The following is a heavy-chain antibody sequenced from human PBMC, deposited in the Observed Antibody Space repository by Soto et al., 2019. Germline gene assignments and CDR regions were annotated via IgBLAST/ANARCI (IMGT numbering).Heavy chain of an antibody. V-gene: IGHV1-46*01. D-gene: IGHD4-4*01. Sequence: ASVKVSCKASGYTFTSYYMHWVRLAPGQGLEWMGIINPDGGGTSYAQKFQDKIIMTRDTSTSTVYMGMSSLRSEDTAVYYCAVGGNYLSLDVWGQGTTVTVSS. J-gene: IGHJ6*02. CDR3: AVGGNYLSLDV. CDR2: INPDGGGT. CDR1: GYTFTSYY.